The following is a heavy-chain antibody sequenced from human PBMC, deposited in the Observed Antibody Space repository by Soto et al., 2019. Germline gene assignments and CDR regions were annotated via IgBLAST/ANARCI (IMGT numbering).Heavy chain of an antibody. J-gene: IGHJ3*02. CDR3: ARDGNVLPWFGELLFGTDAFDI. V-gene: IGHV1-18*01. Sequence: GASVKVSCKASGGTFSSYAISWVRQAPGQGLEWMGWISAYNGNTNYAQKLQGRVTMTTDTSTSTAYMELRSLRSDDTAVYYCARDGNVLPWFGELLFGTDAFDIWGQGTMVTVSS. CDR1: GGTFSSYA. CDR2: ISAYNGNT. D-gene: IGHD3-10*01.